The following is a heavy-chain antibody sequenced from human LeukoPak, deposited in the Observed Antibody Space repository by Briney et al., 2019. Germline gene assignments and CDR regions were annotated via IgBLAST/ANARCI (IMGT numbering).Heavy chain of an antibody. Sequence: SETLSLTCTVSGGSISSSSYYWGWIRQPPGKGLEWIVSIYYSGSTYYNPSLKSRVTISVDTSKNQFSLKLSSVTAADTAVYYCARVGYTYGDPGYYYYYMDVWGKGTTVTISS. CDR2: IYYSGST. D-gene: IGHD5-18*01. CDR3: ARVGYTYGDPGYYYYYMDV. V-gene: IGHV4-39*07. J-gene: IGHJ6*03. CDR1: GGSISSSSYY.